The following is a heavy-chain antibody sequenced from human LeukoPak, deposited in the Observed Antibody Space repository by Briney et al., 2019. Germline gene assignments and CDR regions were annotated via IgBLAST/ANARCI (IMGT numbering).Heavy chain of an antibody. CDR2: IKQDGSEK. D-gene: IGHD6-19*01. CDR3: ARSSSGWYYFDY. J-gene: IGHJ4*02. CDR1: GFTFSSYW. Sequence: GGSLRLSCAASGFTFSSYWMSWVRQAPGKGLEWVANIKQDGSEKYYVDSVKGRFTISRDNAKNSLYLQMSSLRAEDTAIYYCARSSSGWYYFDYWGQGTLVTVSS. V-gene: IGHV3-7*01.